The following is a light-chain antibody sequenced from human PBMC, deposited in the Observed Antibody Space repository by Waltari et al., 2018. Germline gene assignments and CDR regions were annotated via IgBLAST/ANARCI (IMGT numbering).Light chain of an antibody. V-gene: IGKV3-20*01. CDR3: QKYGTLPAT. J-gene: IGKJ1*01. CDR2: EAS. Sequence: EIVFTQSPGTLSLPPGARATLSCRASQSVSRFLAWYQQKPGQAPRLLIYEASSRATDIPDRFSGSGSGTDFSLTISRLEPEDFAVYYCQKYGTLPATFGQGTKVEIK. CDR1: QSVSRF.